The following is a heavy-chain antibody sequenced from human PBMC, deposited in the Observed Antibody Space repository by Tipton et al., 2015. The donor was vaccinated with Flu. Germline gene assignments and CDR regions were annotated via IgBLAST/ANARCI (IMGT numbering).Heavy chain of an antibody. Sequence: QLVQSGAEVKKPGASVKVSCKASGYTFTSYGISWVRQAPGQGLEWMGWISAYNGNTNYAQKLQGRVTMTTDTSTSTAYMELRSLRSDDTAVYYWARGKGLRFLEWLSPTHYYYYGMDVWGQGTTVPVSS. J-gene: IGHJ6*02. CDR3: ARGKGLRFLEWLSPTHYYYYGMDV. V-gene: IGHV1-18*01. CDR1: GYTFTSYG. CDR2: ISAYNGNT. D-gene: IGHD3-3*01.